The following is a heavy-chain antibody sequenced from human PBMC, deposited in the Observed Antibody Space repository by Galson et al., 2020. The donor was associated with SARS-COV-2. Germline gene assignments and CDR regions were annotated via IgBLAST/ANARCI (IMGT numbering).Heavy chain of an antibody. V-gene: IGHV4-30-2*01. CDR2: IYHSGST. J-gene: IGHJ3*02. CDR3: ARGHYGSGFGDDAFDI. CDR1: GGSISSGGYS. Sequence: SETLSLTCAVSGGSISSGGYSWSWIRQPPGKGLEWIGYIYHSGSTYYNPSLKSRVTISVDRSKNQFSLKLSSVTAADTAVYYCARGHYGSGFGDDAFDIWGQGTMVTVSS. D-gene: IGHD2-15*01.